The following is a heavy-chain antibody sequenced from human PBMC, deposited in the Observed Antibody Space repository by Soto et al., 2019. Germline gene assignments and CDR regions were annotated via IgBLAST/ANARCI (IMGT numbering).Heavy chain of an antibody. CDR1: GNRFTSYW. J-gene: IGHJ5*02. D-gene: IGHD3-22*01. CDR2: IDPSDSDT. V-gene: IGHV5-51*01. CDR3: ARKDKSGYFNWFDP. Sequence: GESLKISCNGSGNRFTSYWISWVRQMPGKGLEWMGWIDPSDSDTRYSPSFQGQVTISADRSTSTVFLQWASLKASDTAVYFCARKDKSGYFNWFDPWGQGTLVTVSS.